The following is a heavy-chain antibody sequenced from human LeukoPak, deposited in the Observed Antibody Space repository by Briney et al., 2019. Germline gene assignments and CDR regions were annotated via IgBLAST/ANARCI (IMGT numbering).Heavy chain of an antibody. CDR3: ARAEEGYCSGGSCYGPSDY. V-gene: IGHV3-21*01. D-gene: IGHD2-15*01. Sequence: GGSLRLSCAASGFTFSSYSMNWVRQPPGKGLEWVSSISSSSSYIYYADSVKGRFTISRDNAKNTLYLQMNSLRAEDTAVYYCARAEEGYCSGGSCYGPSDYWGQGTLVTVSS. J-gene: IGHJ4*02. CDR1: GFTFSSYS. CDR2: ISSSSSYI.